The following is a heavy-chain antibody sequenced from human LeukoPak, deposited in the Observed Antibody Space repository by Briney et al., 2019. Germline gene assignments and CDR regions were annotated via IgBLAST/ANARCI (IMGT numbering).Heavy chain of an antibody. CDR2: INHSGST. V-gene: IGHV4-34*01. J-gene: IGHJ5*02. Sequence: SETLSLTCAVYGGSFSGYYWSWIRQPPGKGLEWIGEINHSGSTNYNPSLKSRVTISVDTSKNQFSLKLSSVTAADTAVYYCARGAWFDPWGQGTLVTVSS. CDR3: ARGAWFDP. CDR1: GGSFSGYY.